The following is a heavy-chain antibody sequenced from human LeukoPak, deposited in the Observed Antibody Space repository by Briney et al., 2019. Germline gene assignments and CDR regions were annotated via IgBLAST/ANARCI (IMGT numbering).Heavy chain of an antibody. CDR1: GYTFTSYA. CDR2: INTNTGNP. D-gene: IGHD2-2*01. V-gene: IGHV7-4-1*02. Sequence: ASVKVSCKASGYTFTSYAMNWVRQAPGQGLEWMGWINTNTGNPTYAQGFTGRFVFSLDTSVSTAYLQISSLEAEDTAVYYCARDHVKLTSSFHPFDAFDVWGQGTLVTVSS. CDR3: ARDHVKLTSSFHPFDAFDV. J-gene: IGHJ3*01.